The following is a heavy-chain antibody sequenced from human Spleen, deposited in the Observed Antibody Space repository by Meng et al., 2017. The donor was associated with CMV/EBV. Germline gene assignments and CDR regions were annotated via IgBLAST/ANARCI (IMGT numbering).Heavy chain of an antibody. CDR3: AVVQWGSGVPGDY. Sequence: AASGFTVDDYTMHWVRQAPGKGLEWVSLISWDGGSTFYADSVKGRFTISRDNSKNSLYLQMNSLRTEDTALYYCAVVQWGSGVPGDYWGQGTLVTVSS. V-gene: IGHV3-43*01. CDR1: GFTVDDYT. D-gene: IGHD3-10*01. J-gene: IGHJ4*02. CDR2: ISWDGGST.